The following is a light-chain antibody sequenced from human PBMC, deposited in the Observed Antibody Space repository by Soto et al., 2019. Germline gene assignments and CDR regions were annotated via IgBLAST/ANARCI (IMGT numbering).Light chain of an antibody. J-gene: IGKJ1*01. CDR2: GAS. CDR3: QQYDNWPRT. V-gene: IGKV3-15*01. Sequence: DIVMTQSPVTLFVSPGERATLSCRASQSINSNLAWYQQKPGQALRLLIYGASTRATGFPARFSGSGSGTEFTLTISSLQSEDFAVYYCQQYDNWPRTFGQGTKVEIK. CDR1: QSINSN.